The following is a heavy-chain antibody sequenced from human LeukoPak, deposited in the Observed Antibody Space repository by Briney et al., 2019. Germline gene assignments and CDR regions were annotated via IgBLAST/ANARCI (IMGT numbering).Heavy chain of an antibody. J-gene: IGHJ1*01. D-gene: IGHD6-19*01. CDR1: GCIFTSYW. CDR3: ATMYSSGWFQH. Sequence: GESLKISCKCSGCIFTSYWIGWVRQLPGKGLEWMGGIYPGDSYTRYSPSFQGQVTISADKSISTAYLQWSSLKASDTAMYYCATMYSSGWFQHWGQGTLVTVSS. V-gene: IGHV5-51*01. CDR2: IYPGDSYT.